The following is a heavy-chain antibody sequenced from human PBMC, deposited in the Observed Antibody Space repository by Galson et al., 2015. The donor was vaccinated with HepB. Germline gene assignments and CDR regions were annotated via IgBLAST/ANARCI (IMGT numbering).Heavy chain of an antibody. Sequence: SLRLSCAASGFTFSSYWMAWVRQAPGKGLEWVANIKEDGSEKYYVDSVKGRYTISRDNAENSLYLQINSLRGDDTAVFYCVRDVRHGNFDYWGQGTLVTISS. V-gene: IGHV3-7*03. CDR1: GFTFSSYW. CDR2: IKEDGSEK. J-gene: IGHJ4*02. CDR3: VRDVRHGNFDY.